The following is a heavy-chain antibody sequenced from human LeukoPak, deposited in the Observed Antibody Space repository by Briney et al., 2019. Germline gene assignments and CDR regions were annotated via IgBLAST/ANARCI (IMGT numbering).Heavy chain of an antibody. CDR1: GGSISSYY. Sequence: SETLSLTCTVSGGSISSYYWSWIRQPPGKGLEWIGYIYYSGSTNYNPSLKSRVTISVDTSKNQFSLKLSSVTAADTAVYYCARAGYSYGPGAFDIWGQGTMVTVSS. J-gene: IGHJ3*02. CDR2: IYYSGST. D-gene: IGHD5-18*01. CDR3: ARAGYSYGPGAFDI. V-gene: IGHV4-59*01.